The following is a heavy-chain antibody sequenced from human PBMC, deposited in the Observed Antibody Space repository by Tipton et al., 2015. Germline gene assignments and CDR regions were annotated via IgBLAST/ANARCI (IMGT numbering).Heavy chain of an antibody. J-gene: IGHJ4*02. CDR3: ACQDYDSLTRDYQTVDY. CDR2: IYHSGST. CDR1: GYSISSGYY. Sequence: TLSLTCDVSGYSISSGYYWGWIQQPPGKGLEWIGSIYHSGSTYYNPSLKSRVTISVDTSKNQFSLRLSSVTAADTAVYYCACQDYDSLTRDYQTVDYWGQGTRVTVSS. V-gene: IGHV4-38-2*01. D-gene: IGHD3-9*01.